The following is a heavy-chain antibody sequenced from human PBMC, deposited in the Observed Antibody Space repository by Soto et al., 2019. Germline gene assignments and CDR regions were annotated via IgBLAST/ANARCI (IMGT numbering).Heavy chain of an antibody. J-gene: IGHJ4*02. V-gene: IGHV3-30*18. Sequence: QVQLVESGGGVVQPGRSLRLSCAASTFSFSTYAMHWVRQAPGKGLDWVAVISYDGSNKFYANSVKGRFTVSRDNSKNTLYLQMNSLRAEDTAVYYCAKDVAVYSSVCLDYWGQGTLVTVSS. CDR1: TFSFSTYA. CDR2: ISYDGSNK. D-gene: IGHD6-19*01. CDR3: AKDVAVYSSVCLDY.